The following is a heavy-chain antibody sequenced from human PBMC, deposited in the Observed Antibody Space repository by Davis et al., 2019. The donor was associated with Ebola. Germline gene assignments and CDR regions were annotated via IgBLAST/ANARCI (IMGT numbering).Heavy chain of an antibody. CDR2: IIPFSGTT. CDR1: GGTFSSYP. V-gene: IGHV1-18*01. J-gene: IGHJ5*02. CDR3: ARRGEQLAPDP. Sequence: ASVKVSCKASGGTFSSYPISWVRQAPGPGLEWMGRIIPFSGTTNYAQKLQGRVTMTTDTSTSTAYMELRSLRSDDTAVYYCARRGEQLAPDPWGQGTLVTVSS. D-gene: IGHD6-6*01.